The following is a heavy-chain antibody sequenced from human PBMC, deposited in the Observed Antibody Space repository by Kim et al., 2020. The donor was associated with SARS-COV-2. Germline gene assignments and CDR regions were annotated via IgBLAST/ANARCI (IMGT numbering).Heavy chain of an antibody. V-gene: IGHV3-33*01. Sequence: GGSLRLSCAASGFTFSTYGMHWVRQAPGKGLEWVAVIWYDGSNKYYADSVKGRFTISRDNSKNTLYLQMNSLRAEDTAVYYCAREKWAYGSGSGAYPLFDLWGQGTLVTVSS. CDR1: GFTFSTYG. CDR3: AREKWAYGSGSGAYPLFDL. J-gene: IGHJ4*02. CDR2: IWYDGSNK. D-gene: IGHD3-10*01.